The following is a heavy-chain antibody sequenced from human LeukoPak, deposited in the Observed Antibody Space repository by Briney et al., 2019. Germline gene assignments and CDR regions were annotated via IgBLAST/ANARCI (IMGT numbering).Heavy chain of an antibody. CDR3: ARDLGSGDHGLLV. Sequence: PGGSLRLSCAASGFTFNFYTMNGVRQAPGKGLEWISYISITVTTINYADSVRGLFTISRDNAKNSLYLQMNSLRSEDTGLYFCARDLGSGDHGLLVWGQGTLLTVSS. CDR2: ISITVTTI. D-gene: IGHD2-21*02. J-gene: IGHJ4*02. V-gene: IGHV3-48*01. CDR1: GFTFNFYT.